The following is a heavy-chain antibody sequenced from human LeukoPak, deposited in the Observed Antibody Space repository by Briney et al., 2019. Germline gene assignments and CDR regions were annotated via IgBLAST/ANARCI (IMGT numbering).Heavy chain of an antibody. CDR1: GFTFSSYG. V-gene: IGHV3-30*02. CDR3: ARGPAVVPAAIPFDY. CDR2: IRYDGSNK. Sequence: GGSLRLSCAASGFTFSSYGMHWVRQAPGKGLEWVAFIRYDGSNKYYADSVKGRFTISRDNSKNTLYLQMNSLRAEDTAVYYCARGPAVVPAAIPFDYWGQGTLVTVSS. D-gene: IGHD2-2*01. J-gene: IGHJ4*02.